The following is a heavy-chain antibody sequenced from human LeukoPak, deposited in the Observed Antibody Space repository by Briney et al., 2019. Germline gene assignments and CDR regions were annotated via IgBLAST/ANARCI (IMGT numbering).Heavy chain of an antibody. V-gene: IGHV3-48*04. CDR1: GFTFSSYS. D-gene: IGHD1-26*01. Sequence: GGSLRLSCAASGFTFSSYSMNWVRQAPGKGLEWVSYNSSSSSTIYYADSVKGRFTISRDNAKNSLYLQMNSLRAEDTAVYYCARVRDRVGATNREPGDYWGQGTLVTVSS. CDR3: ARVRDRVGATNREPGDY. J-gene: IGHJ4*02. CDR2: NSSSSSTI.